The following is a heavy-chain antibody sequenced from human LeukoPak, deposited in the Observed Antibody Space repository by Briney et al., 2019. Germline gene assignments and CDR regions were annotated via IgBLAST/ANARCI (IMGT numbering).Heavy chain of an antibody. J-gene: IGHJ4*02. CDR3: AKVAPPHDYGPDY. D-gene: IGHD4-17*01. Sequence: GGSLRLSCAASGFTFSGYAMSWVRQAPGKGLEWVSAISGSGGSTYYADSVKGRFAIFRDNSKNTLYLQMNSLRAEDTAVYYCAKVAPPHDYGPDYWGQGTLVTVSS. CDR2: ISGSGGST. V-gene: IGHV3-23*01. CDR1: GFTFSGYA.